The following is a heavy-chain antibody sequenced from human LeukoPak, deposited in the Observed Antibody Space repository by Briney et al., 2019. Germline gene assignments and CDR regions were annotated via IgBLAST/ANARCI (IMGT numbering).Heavy chain of an antibody. J-gene: IGHJ4*02. Sequence: GASVKVSCKASGGTFSSYALSWVRQAPGQGLEWMGGIIPIFGTANYAQKFQGRVTITTDESTSTAYMELSSLRSEDTAVYYCARGGSSSWSNRLYFDYWGQGTLVTVSS. CDR1: GGTFSSYA. D-gene: IGHD6-13*01. CDR3: ARGGSSSWSNRLYFDY. V-gene: IGHV1-69*05. CDR2: IIPIFGTA.